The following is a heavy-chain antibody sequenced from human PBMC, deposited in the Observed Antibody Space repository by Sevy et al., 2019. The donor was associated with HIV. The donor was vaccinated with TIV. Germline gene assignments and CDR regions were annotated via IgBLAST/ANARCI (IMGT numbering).Heavy chain of an antibody. V-gene: IGHV2-5*01. CDR1: GFSLSTSGVG. J-gene: IGHJ4*02. Sequence: SGPTLVKPTQTLTLTCTFSGFSLSTSGVGVGWIRQPPGKALEWLALIYWNDDKRYSPSLKSRLTITKDPSKNQVVLTMTNMDPVDTATYYGAHRVLGYCSSTSCYTPGGEYFDYWGQGTLVTVSS. D-gene: IGHD2-2*02. CDR3: AHRVLGYCSSTSCYTPGGEYFDY. CDR2: IYWNDDK.